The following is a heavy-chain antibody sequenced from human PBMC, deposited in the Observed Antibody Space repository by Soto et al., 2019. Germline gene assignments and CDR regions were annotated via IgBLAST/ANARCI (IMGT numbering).Heavy chain of an antibody. D-gene: IGHD4-17*01. J-gene: IGHJ5*02. V-gene: IGHV5-10-1*01. Sequence: GESLKISCKGSGYSFTSYWISWVRQMPGKGLEWMGRIDPSDSYTSYSPSFQGHVTISADKSISTAYLQWSSLKASDTAMYYCARSRGDSFYWFDPWGQGTLVTVSS. CDR2: IDPSDSYT. CDR3: ARSRGDSFYWFDP. CDR1: GYSFTSYW.